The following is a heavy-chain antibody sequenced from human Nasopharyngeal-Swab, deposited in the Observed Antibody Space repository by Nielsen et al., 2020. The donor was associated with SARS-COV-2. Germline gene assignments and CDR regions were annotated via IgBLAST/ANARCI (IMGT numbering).Heavy chain of an antibody. J-gene: IGHJ6*02. CDR2: FDPEDGET. V-gene: IGHV1-24*01. D-gene: IGHD3-10*01. Sequence: ASVKVSCKVSGYTLTELSMHWVRQAPGKGLEWMGGFDPEDGETIYAQKFQGRVTMTEDTSTDTAYMELSSLRSEDTAVYYCATGFAITMVRGVRYYYYGMDVWGQGTTVTVPS. CDR1: GYTLTELS. CDR3: ATGFAITMVRGVRYYYYGMDV.